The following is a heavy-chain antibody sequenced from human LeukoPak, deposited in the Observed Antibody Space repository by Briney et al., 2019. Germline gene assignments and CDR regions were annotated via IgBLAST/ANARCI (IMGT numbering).Heavy chain of an antibody. CDR1: GFTFSSYW. CDR2: IKQDGSEK. CDR3: ARAIRGDY. Sequence: GGSLRLSCAASGFTFSSYWVSWVRQAPGKGLVWVANIKQDGSEKYYVDSVKGRFTISRDNAKNSLYLQMNSLRAEDTAVYYCARAIRGDYWGQGTLVTVSS. V-gene: IGHV3-7*01. J-gene: IGHJ4*02.